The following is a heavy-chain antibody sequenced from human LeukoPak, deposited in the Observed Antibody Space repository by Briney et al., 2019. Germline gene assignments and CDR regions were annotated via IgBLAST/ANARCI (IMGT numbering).Heavy chain of an antibody. CDR3: ARGGYYDSPSRGWFDP. V-gene: IGHV3-33*01. J-gene: IGHJ5*02. CDR1: GFTFSSYG. Sequence: QSGGSLRLSCAASGFTFSSYGMHWVRQAPGKGLEWVAVIWYDGSNKYYADSVKGRFTISGDNSKNTLYLQMNSLRAEDTAVYYCARGGYYDSPSRGWFDPWGQGTLVTVSS. D-gene: IGHD3-3*01. CDR2: IWYDGSNK.